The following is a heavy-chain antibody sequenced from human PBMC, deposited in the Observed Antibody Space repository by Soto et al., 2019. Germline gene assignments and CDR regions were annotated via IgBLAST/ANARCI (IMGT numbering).Heavy chain of an antibody. CDR3: ARGRRYYDSSGYSLFDY. V-gene: IGHV4-61*01. J-gene: IGHJ4*02. Sequence: PSETLSLTCTVSGGSVSSGSYYWSWIRQPPGKGLEWIGYIYYSGSTYYSPSLKSRVTISVDTSKNQFSLKLSSVTAADTAVYYCARGRRYYDSSGYSLFDYWGQGTLVTVSS. CDR2: IYYSGST. D-gene: IGHD3-22*01. CDR1: GGSVSSGSYY.